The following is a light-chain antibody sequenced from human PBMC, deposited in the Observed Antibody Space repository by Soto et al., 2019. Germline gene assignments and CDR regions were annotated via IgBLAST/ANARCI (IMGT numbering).Light chain of an antibody. Sequence: QLVLTQSPSGSASLGASVKLTCTLSSGHSSYAIAWHQQQTEKGPRYLMKLNSDGSHSKGDGIPDRFSGSSSGAERYLTISSLQSEDEADYYCQTWGTGILVFGGGTKVTVL. CDR2: LNSDGSH. V-gene: IGLV4-69*01. CDR3: QTWGTGILV. J-gene: IGLJ2*01. CDR1: SGHSSYA.